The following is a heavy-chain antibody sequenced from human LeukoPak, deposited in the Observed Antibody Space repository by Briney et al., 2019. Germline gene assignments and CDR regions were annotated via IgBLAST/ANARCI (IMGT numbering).Heavy chain of an antibody. V-gene: IGHV4-39*01. J-gene: IGHJ6*03. Sequence: PSETLSLTCTVSGGSISSSSYYWGWIRQPPGKGLEWIGSIYYSGSTYYNPSLKSRVTISVDTSKNQFSLKLSSVTAADTAVYYCATIRITMVRGIISYYMDVWGKGTTVTISS. CDR2: IYYSGST. D-gene: IGHD3-10*01. CDR3: ATIRITMVRGIISYYMDV. CDR1: GGSISSSSYY.